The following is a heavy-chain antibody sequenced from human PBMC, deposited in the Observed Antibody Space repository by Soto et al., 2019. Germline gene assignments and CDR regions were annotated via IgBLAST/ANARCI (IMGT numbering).Heavy chain of an antibody. V-gene: IGHV4-34*01. D-gene: IGHD6-6*01. J-gene: IGHJ4*02. CDR1: GGSSTDYN. Sequence: QVQLHQWGAGLLKPSETLSLTCAVYGGSSTDYNWSWIRQPPGKGLEWIGEINHSGGTNYNPSLKGRVTVSVDTSNIQFSLKLTSVAAAATAVYYCARSRVEYSSSPFDYWGQGTLVTVSS. CDR3: ARSRVEYSSSPFDY. CDR2: INHSGGT.